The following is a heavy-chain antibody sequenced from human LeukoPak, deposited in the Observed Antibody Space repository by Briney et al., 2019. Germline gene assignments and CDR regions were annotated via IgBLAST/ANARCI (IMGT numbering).Heavy chain of an antibody. CDR3: ARKSGYARDY. Sequence: SETLSLTCAVYGEYFSGYYWNWIRQPPGKGLEWIGEINHSGSTTNHNPSLKSRVTMSVDTSKNQFSLKMTSVTAADTAVYYCARKSGYARDYWGQGTLVIVSS. V-gene: IGHV4-34*01. J-gene: IGHJ4*02. CDR1: GEYFSGYY. D-gene: IGHD5-12*01. CDR2: INHSGSTT.